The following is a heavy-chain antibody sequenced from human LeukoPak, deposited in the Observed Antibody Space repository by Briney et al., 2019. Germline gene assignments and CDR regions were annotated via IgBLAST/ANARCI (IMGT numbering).Heavy chain of an antibody. CDR3: ARISFTRGELVPDY. CDR1: SGSINTYY. D-gene: IGHD6-6*01. CDR2: IYYSGST. J-gene: IGHJ4*02. V-gene: IGHV4-59*01. Sequence: SETLSLTCTVSSGSINTYYWSWIRQPPGKGLEWIGYIYYSGSTNYNPSLKSRVTISVDTSKNQFSLKLSSVTAADTAVYYCARISFTRGELVPDYWGQGTLVTVSS.